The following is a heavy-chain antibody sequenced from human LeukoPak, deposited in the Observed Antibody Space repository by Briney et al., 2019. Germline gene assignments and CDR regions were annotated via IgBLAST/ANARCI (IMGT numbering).Heavy chain of an antibody. D-gene: IGHD5-24*01. CDR2: IIPILGIA. Sequence: SVKVSCKASGGTFSSYAISWVRQAPGQGLEWMGRIIPILGIANYAQKFQGRVTITADKSTSTAYMELSSLRSEDTAVYYCARNRDGYLNWFDPWGQGTLVTVSS. J-gene: IGHJ5*02. V-gene: IGHV1-69*04. CDR3: ARNRDGYLNWFDP. CDR1: GGTFSSYA.